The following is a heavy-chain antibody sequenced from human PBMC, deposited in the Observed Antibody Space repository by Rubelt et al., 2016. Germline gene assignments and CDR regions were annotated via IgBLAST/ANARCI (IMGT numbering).Heavy chain of an antibody. Sequence: QVQLQQWGAGLLKPSETLSLTCGVYDGSLSDYYWSWIRQSPGKGLQWIGEINHRVITHYNPSLKSRVTVSMDTSKNQFSLNLRSVTAADTAVYFCAGVAYSSSWYLDLWGPGTQVTVSS. CDR1: DGSLSDYY. D-gene: IGHD6-13*01. V-gene: IGHV4-34*01. CDR3: AGVAYSSSWYLDL. CDR2: INHRVIT. J-gene: IGHJ4*02.